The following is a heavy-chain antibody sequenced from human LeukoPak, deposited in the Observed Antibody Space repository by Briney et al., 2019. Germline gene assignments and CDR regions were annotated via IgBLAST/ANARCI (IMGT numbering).Heavy chain of an antibody. CDR1: GGSISSYY. CDR3: ARQRSSGYYYMSDAFDI. V-gene: IGHV4-59*08. Sequence: SETLSLTCTASGGSISSYYWSWIRQPPGKGLEWIGYIYYSGSTNYNPSLKSRVTISVDTSKNQFSLKLSSVTAADTAVYYCARQRSSGYYYMSDAFDIWGQGTMVTVSS. CDR2: IYYSGST. J-gene: IGHJ3*02. D-gene: IGHD3-22*01.